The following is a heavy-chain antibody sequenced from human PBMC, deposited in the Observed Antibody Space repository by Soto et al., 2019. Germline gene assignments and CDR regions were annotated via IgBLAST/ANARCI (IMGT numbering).Heavy chain of an antibody. D-gene: IGHD3-3*01. CDR1: EYTFTHYY. J-gene: IGHJ4*02. CDR2: VIPGGGSP. CDR3: ARDLDYNFYGF. Sequence: QVQLVQSGAEVKKPGASVKISCKASEYTFTHYYMHWLRQAPGQGLEWMGKVIPGGGSPRYAQKFQGRVSMTRDTSTSTIYMELSSLRPEDTDVYYCARDLDYNFYGFWGQGNLVTVSS. V-gene: IGHV1-46*01.